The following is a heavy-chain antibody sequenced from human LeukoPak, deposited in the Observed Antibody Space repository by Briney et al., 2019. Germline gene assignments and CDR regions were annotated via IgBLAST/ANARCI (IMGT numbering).Heavy chain of an antibody. J-gene: IGHJ4*02. CDR1: GFTFSNAW. CDR3: TTGTGKSDFDS. V-gene: IGHV3-15*01. CDR2: VKSKTNGETT. Sequence: GGSLRLSCAASGFTFSNAWMSWVRQAPGKGLEWVGRVKSKTNGETTDYAAPVKGRFTISRDDSQNTVYLQMNSLKTEDTAVYYCTTGTGKSDFDSWGQGTLVTVSS. D-gene: IGHD3-10*01.